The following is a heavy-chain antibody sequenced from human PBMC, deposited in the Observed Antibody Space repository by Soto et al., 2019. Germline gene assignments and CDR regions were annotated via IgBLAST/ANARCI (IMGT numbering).Heavy chain of an antibody. CDR2: IIPIVGTA. CDR3: ESGFNQWLVRDKLFDY. D-gene: IGHD6-19*01. J-gene: IGHJ4*02. CDR1: GGTFSSYA. V-gene: IGHV1-69*01. Sequence: QVQLVQSGAEVKKPGSSVKFSCKASGGTFSSYAISWVRQAPGQGLEWMGGIIPIVGTANYAQKFQGRVTITADDSTSTGDMELSSLISEATAVYYCESGFNQWLVRDKLFDYWGQGTLVTVSS.